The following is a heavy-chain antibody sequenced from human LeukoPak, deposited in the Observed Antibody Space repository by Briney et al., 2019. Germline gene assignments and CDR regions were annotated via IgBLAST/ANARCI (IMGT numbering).Heavy chain of an antibody. V-gene: IGHV3-30-3*01. CDR3: AREGGTIFGPLDY. CDR2: ISYDGSNK. J-gene: IGHJ4*02. D-gene: IGHD3-3*01. CDR1: GFTFSSYA. Sequence: GGSLRLSCAASGFTFSSYAMHWVRQAPGKGLEWVAVISYDGSNKYYADSVKGRFTISRDNSKNTLYLQMNSLRAEDTAVYYCAREGGTIFGPLDYWGQGTLVTVSS.